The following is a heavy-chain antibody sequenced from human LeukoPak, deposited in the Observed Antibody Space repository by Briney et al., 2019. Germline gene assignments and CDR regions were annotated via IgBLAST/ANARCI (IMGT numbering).Heavy chain of an antibody. CDR2: IYTSGST. D-gene: IGHD2-2*01. CDR1: GGSISRGSYY. J-gene: IGHJ6*03. Sequence: SQTLSLTCTVTGGSISRGSYYWSWIRQPAGKGLEWIGRIYTSGSTNYNPSLKSRVTISVDTSKNQFSLKLSSVTAADTAVYYCARVPAAYPTSYCYCYMDVWGKGTTVTVSS. V-gene: IGHV4-61*02. CDR3: ARVPAAYPTSYCYCYMDV.